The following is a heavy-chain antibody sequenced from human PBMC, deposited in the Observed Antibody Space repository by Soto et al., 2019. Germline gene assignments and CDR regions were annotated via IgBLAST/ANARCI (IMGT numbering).Heavy chain of an antibody. V-gene: IGHV1-18*04. Sequence: QVQLVQSGAEVKKPGASVKVTCKASAYTFTSYGISWVRQAPGQGLEWVGWISAYNGNSNYAQKHEGRVTMTTDTSTSTAYMELSSLRSDDTAVYYCARISDCSTTSCSFPSRFHVRGYYYYYGLDVWGQGTTVTVSS. D-gene: IGHD2-2*01. J-gene: IGHJ6*02. CDR3: ARISDCSTTSCSFPSRFHVRGYYYYYGLDV. CDR2: ISAYNGNS. CDR1: AYTFTSYG.